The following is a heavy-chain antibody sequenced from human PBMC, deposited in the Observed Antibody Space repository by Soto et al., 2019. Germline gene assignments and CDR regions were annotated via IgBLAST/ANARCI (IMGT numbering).Heavy chain of an antibody. CDR3: ARGFMDSSGWPGYHDFYYGMDV. CDR2: IYYSGST. J-gene: IGHJ6*02. CDR1: GGSISSGGYS. V-gene: IGHV4-61*08. D-gene: IGHD6-19*01. Sequence: SETLSLTCAVSGGSISSGGYSWSWIRQPPGKGLEWIGYIYYSGSTNYNPSLKSRVTISVDTSKNQFSLKLSSVTAADTAVYYCARGFMDSSGWPGYHDFYYGMDVWGQGTTVTVSS.